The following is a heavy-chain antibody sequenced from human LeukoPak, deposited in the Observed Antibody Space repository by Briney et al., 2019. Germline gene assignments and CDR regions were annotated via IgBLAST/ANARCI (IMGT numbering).Heavy chain of an antibody. D-gene: IGHD6-6*01. CDR2: ISWNSGSI. CDR3: ARDVAGTSSWRVDF. J-gene: IGHJ4*02. CDR1: GFTFDDYA. Sequence: GGSLRLSCAASGFTFDDYAMHWVRQAPGKGLECVSGISWNSGSIGYADSVKGRFTISRDNAKNSLYLQMNSLGAEDTATYYCARDVAGTSSWRVDFWGQGTLVTVSS. V-gene: IGHV3-9*01.